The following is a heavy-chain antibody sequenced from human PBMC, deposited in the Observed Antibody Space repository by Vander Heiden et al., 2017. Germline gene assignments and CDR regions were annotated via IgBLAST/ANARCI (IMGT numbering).Heavy chain of an antibody. CDR1: GFVFDDYA. J-gene: IGHJ3*02. V-gene: IGHV3-9*01. CDR3: AKSWGYNHLGAFDI. Sequence: EVQLVESGGGLVQPGRSLRLSCAASGFVFDDYAMHWVRQAPGKGLEWVSGISWNSGSIGYADSVKGRFTISRDNAKNSLYLQMNSLRAEDTALYYCAKSWGYNHLGAFDIWGQGTMVTVSS. CDR2: ISWNSGSI. D-gene: IGHD5-12*01.